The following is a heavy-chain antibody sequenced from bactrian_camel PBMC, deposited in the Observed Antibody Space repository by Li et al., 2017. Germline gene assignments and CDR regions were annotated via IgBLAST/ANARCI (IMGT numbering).Heavy chain of an antibody. CDR3: APEAYCSAGYCCPAEYTN. V-gene: IGHV3S63*01. D-gene: IGHD2*01. CDR1: GFTFDDSPLGVFNTPS. Sequence: VQLVKSGGGSVQAGGSLTLSCTGSGFTFDDSPLGVFNTPSMAWFRQVPGKEREGVAAIDTDARTTYADSVKGRFTISRDNAKNTVHLQLNSLKPEDTGVYYCAPEAYCSAGYCCPAEYTNWGQGTQVTVS. CDR2: IDTDART. J-gene: IGHJ4*01.